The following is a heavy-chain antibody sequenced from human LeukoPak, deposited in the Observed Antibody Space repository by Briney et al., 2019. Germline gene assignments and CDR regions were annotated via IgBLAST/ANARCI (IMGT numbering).Heavy chain of an antibody. Sequence: ASVKVSCKTTGYTFTGYHLHWVRQAPGQGLEWMAWIQSDSGDTNYAQKFQGRVTVTSDKFTRTSYIEVDRLSSDDTAVYYCARDLTGDLYTFFDYWGQGTLVTVSS. CDR1: GYTFTGYH. CDR2: IQSDSGDT. CDR3: ARDLTGDLYTFFDY. V-gene: IGHV1-2*02. D-gene: IGHD3-16*02. J-gene: IGHJ4*02.